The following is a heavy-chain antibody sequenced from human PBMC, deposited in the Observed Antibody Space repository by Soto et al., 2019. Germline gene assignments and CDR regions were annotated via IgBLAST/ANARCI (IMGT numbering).Heavy chain of an antibody. Sequence: QARLVQSGAEVRKPGSSVKVSCKVTGGTSTRYAINWVRQAPGHGLEWMGGIVPMFGTSKYAQKFQGRVTITADTSTNIAYMELRSLRSEDTAVYYCNRGSEYDFWSGYLWGQGTLVSVSS. D-gene: IGHD3-3*01. J-gene: IGHJ4*02. CDR2: IVPMFGTS. V-gene: IGHV1-69*06. CDR3: NRGSEYDFWSGYL. CDR1: GGTSTRYA.